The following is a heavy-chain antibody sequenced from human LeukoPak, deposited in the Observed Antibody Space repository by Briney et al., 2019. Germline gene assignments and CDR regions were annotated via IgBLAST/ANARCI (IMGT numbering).Heavy chain of an antibody. Sequence: SETLSLTCAVYGGSFSGYYWSWIRQPPGKGLEWIGEINHSGSTNYNPSLKSRVTISVDTSKNQFSLKLSSVTAADTAVYYCARKGGYSYGEYFDYWGQGTLVTVSS. J-gene: IGHJ4*02. CDR3: ARKGGYSYGEYFDY. D-gene: IGHD5-18*01. CDR1: GGSFSGYY. V-gene: IGHV4-34*01. CDR2: INHSGST.